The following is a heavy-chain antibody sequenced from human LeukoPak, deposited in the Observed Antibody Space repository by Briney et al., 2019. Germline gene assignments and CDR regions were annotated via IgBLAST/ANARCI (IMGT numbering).Heavy chain of an antibody. CDR1: GFTFSSYN. V-gene: IGHV3-21*01. J-gene: IGHJ4*02. D-gene: IGHD2-15*01. CDR2: ISSSSSYI. Sequence: GGSLRLSCAASGFTFSSYNMNWVRQAPGKGLEWVSSISSSSSYIYYADSVKGRFTISRDNAKNSLYLQMNSLRAEDTAVYYCAREYCSGGSCSDYWGQGTLVTVSS. CDR3: AREYCSGGSCSDY.